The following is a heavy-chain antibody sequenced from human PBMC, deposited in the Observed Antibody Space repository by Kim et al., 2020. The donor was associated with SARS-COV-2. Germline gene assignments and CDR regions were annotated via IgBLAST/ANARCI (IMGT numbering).Heavy chain of an antibody. CDR2: MNQHGSVK. CDR1: GFTFSNYW. Sequence: GGSLRLSCAASGFTFSNYWMNWVRQAPGNGLEWVANMNQHGSVKRYVDSVKGRFTISRDNAKNSLYLQMNTLGAEDTALYYCTTGTTYWGQGTLVTVSS. V-gene: IGHV3-7*03. J-gene: IGHJ4*02. CDR3: TTGTTY.